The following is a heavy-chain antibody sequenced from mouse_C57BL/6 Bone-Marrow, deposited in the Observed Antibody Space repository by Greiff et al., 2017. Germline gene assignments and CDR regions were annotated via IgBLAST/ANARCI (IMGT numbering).Heavy chain of an antibody. J-gene: IGHJ2*01. CDR2: IDPETGGT. CDR3: TRGAVVAKCYFDY. V-gene: IGHV1-15*01. CDR1: GYTFTDYE. Sequence: VQLQQSGAELVRPGASVTLSCKASGYTFTDYEMHWVKQTPVHGLEWIGAIDPETGGTAYNQKFKGKAILTADKSSSTAYMELRSLTSEDSAVYYGTRGAVVAKCYFDYWGQGTTLTVSS. D-gene: IGHD1-1*01.